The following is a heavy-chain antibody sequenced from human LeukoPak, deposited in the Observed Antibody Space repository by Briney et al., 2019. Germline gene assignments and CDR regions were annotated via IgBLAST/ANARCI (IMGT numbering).Heavy chain of an antibody. J-gene: IGHJ5*02. CDR1: GYSFTSYW. CDR2: IYPGDSDT. Sequence: GESLKISCKGSGYSFTSYWIGWVRQMPGKGLEWMGIIYPGDSDTRYSPSFQGQVTISADKSISTAYLQWSSLKASDTAMYYCARHPNYVGGSNLPTGFDPWAREPWSPSPQ. V-gene: IGHV5-51*01. CDR3: ARHPNYVGGSNLPTGFDP. D-gene: IGHD3-16*02.